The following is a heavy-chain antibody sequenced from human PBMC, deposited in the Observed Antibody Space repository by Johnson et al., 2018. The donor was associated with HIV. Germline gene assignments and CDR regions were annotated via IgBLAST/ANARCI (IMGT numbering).Heavy chain of an antibody. D-gene: IGHD3-3*01. CDR3: ASGTYYNFWSGYYGAFDI. Sequence: QVQLVESGGGVVQPGGSLRLSCAASGFTFSSYGMHWVRQAPGKGLEWVAFIRYDGSNKYYAYSVKGRFTISRDNSKNTLYLQMNSLRAEDTAVYYCASGTYYNFWSGYYGAFDIWGQGTMVTVSS. J-gene: IGHJ3*02. CDR1: GFTFSSYG. CDR2: IRYDGSNK. V-gene: IGHV3-30*02.